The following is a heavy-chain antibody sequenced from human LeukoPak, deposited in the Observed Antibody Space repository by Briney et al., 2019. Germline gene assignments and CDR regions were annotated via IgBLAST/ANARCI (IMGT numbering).Heavy chain of an antibody. CDR3: ARGGEGYCGGDCG. Sequence: ASVKVSCKASGGTFSSYAISWVRQAPGQGLEWMGRIIPILGIANYAQKFQGRVTITADKSTSTAYMELSSLGSEDTAVYYCARGGEGYCGGDCGWGQGTLVTVSS. CDR1: GGTFSSYA. D-gene: IGHD2-21*02. V-gene: IGHV1-69*04. J-gene: IGHJ4*02. CDR2: IIPILGIA.